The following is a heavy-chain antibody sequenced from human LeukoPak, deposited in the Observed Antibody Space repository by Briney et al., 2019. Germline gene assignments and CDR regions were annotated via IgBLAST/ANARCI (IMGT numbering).Heavy chain of an antibody. CDR3: ASGGSYERDAFDI. D-gene: IGHD1-26*01. J-gene: IGHJ3*02. V-gene: IGHV4-59*08. CDR1: GGSISSYY. Sequence: SQTLSLTCTVSGGSISSYYWSWIRQPPGKGLEWIGYIYYSGSTNYNPSLKSRVTISVDTSKNQFSLKLSSVTAADTAVYYCASGGSYERDAFDIWGQGTMVTVSS. CDR2: IYYSGST.